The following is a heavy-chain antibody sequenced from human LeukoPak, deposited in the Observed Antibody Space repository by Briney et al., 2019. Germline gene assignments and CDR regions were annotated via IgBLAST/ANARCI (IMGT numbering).Heavy chain of an antibody. CDR3: ARDLSPDGKDY. J-gene: IGHJ4*02. Sequence: PSQTLSLTCTVSGGSISSGGYYWSWIRQPPGKGLEWIGYIYYSGSTNYNPSLKSRVTISVDTSKNQFSLKLSSVTAADTAVYYCARDLSPDGKDYWGQGTLVTVSS. D-gene: IGHD4-17*01. V-gene: IGHV4-61*08. CDR2: IYYSGST. CDR1: GGSISSGGYY.